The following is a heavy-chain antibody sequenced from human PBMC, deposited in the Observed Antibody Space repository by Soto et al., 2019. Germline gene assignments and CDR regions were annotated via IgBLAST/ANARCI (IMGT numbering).Heavy chain of an antibody. D-gene: IGHD2-15*01. V-gene: IGHV3-23*01. CDR1: GFTFSRYA. CDR2: ISGSGGST. Sequence: GSLRLSCAASGFTFSRYAMSWFRQAPGKGLEWVSAISGSGGSTYYADSVKGRFTISRDNSKNTLYLQMNSLRAEDTAVYYCAKEGYCSGGSCLGFDYWGQGTLVTVSS. J-gene: IGHJ4*02. CDR3: AKEGYCSGGSCLGFDY.